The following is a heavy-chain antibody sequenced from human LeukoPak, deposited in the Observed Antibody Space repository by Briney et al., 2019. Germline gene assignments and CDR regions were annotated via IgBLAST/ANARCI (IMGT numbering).Heavy chain of an antibody. CDR1: GFTFSSYG. J-gene: IGHJ4*02. D-gene: IGHD3-22*01. Sequence: PGRSLRLSCAASGFTFSSYGMHWVRQAPGRGLEWVAVIWYDGSNKYYADSVKGRFTISRDNSKNTLYLQMNSLRAEDTAVYYCARDQYYYDSSGYGYRGQGTLVTVSS. CDR2: IWYDGSNK. CDR3: ARDQYYYDSSGYGY. V-gene: IGHV3-33*01.